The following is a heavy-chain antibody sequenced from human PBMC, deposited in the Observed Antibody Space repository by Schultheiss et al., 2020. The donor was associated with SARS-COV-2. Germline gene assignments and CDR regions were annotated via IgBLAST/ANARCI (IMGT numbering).Heavy chain of an antibody. J-gene: IGHJ4*02. CDR2: ISPHNGNT. D-gene: IGHD5-24*01. CDR3: ARGGNGYNYRGLEY. Sequence: GGSLRLSCKASGYTFISYGISWVRQAPGQGLEWMGWISPHNGNTDYAQNLQGRVTITADESTSTAYMELSSLRSEDTAVYYCARGGNGYNYRGLEYWGQGTLVTVSS. V-gene: IGHV1-18*01. CDR1: GYTFISYG.